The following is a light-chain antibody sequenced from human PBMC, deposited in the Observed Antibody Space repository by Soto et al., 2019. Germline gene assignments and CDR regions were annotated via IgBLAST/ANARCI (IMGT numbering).Light chain of an antibody. CDR2: GAS. Sequence: EIVLTQSPGTLSLSPGEGATLSCRASQSVSSSYIAWYQQRPGQTPSLLIYGASTRATGIPDRFSGSGSGTDFTLTISRLEPEDFAIYYCQQRQYWPPITFGQGTRLEIK. CDR3: QQRQYWPPIT. V-gene: IGKV3D-20*02. J-gene: IGKJ5*01. CDR1: QSVSSSY.